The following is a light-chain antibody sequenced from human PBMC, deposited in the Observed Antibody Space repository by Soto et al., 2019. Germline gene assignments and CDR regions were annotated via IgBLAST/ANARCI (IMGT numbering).Light chain of an antibody. CDR1: QRIDTW. CDR3: QQYETFSPWT. CDR2: KAT. Sequence: DIQMTQSPSTLSASIGDRVTITCRASQRIDTWLAWYQRKPGTAPKLLIYKATILQSGVPSRFSGSGSGTEFTLAISSLQPDDFATYYCQQYETFSPWTFGQGTKVDIK. V-gene: IGKV1-5*03. J-gene: IGKJ1*01.